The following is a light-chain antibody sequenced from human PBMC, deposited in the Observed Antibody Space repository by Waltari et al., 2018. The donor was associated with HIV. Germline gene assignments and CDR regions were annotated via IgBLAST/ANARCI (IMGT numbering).Light chain of an antibody. CDR1: SANIGAGYD. V-gene: IGLV1-40*03. CDR3: QSYDTSLSAWV. Sequence: QSVLTQPPSLSGAPGQRLTVSCSGTSANIGAGYDVHWYQQLPGTAPKLLLYKNKNRPSGVPDRFSASKSDASASLAITGLQAADEGDYFCQSYDTSLSAWVFGGGTRLTVL. CDR2: KNK. J-gene: IGLJ2*01.